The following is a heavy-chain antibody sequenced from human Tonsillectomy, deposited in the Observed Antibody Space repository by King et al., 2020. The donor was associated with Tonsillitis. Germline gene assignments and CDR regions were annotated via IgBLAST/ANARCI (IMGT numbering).Heavy chain of an antibody. CDR3: AGHWGYGDFVGEY. J-gene: IGHJ4*02. D-gene: IGHD4-17*01. Sequence: QLQESGPGLVKPSETLSLTCTVSGGSISSSSYYWGWIRQPPGKGLEWIGSIYSSGSTYYNPSLKSRVTISVDTSKNQFSLKLSSVTAADTAVYYCAGHWGYGDFVGEYWGQGNLVTVSS. V-gene: IGHV4-39*01. CDR2: IYSSGST. CDR1: GGSISSSSYY.